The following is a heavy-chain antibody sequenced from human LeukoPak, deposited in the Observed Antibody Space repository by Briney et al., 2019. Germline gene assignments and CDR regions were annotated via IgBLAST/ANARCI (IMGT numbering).Heavy chain of an antibody. J-gene: IGHJ4*02. V-gene: IGHV5-51*01. CDR1: GYSFTSYW. Sequence: GESLKISCKGSGYSFTSYWIGWVRQMPGKGLEWMGIIYPGDSDTRYSPSFQGQVTISAGKSISTAYLQWSSLKASDTAMYYCARLFRGWKMADPYYFDYWGQGTLVTVSS. CDR2: IYPGDSDT. CDR3: ARLFRGWKMADPYYFDY. D-gene: IGHD5-24*01.